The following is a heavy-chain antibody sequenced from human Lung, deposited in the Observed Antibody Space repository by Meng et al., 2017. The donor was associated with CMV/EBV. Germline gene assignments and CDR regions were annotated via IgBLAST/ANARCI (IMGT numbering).Heavy chain of an antibody. Sequence: TLSLXXTVSGGSISSGDYHWSWIRQSPGKGLEWIGYIYYSVSTYYNPSLKSRVTISLDTSKNQFSLKLSSVTAADTAVYYCARVGSDFWSGYGPWGQGXLVTVSS. J-gene: IGHJ5*02. D-gene: IGHD3-3*01. CDR3: ARVGSDFWSGYGP. CDR1: GGSISSGDYH. CDR2: IYYSVST. V-gene: IGHV4-30-4*08.